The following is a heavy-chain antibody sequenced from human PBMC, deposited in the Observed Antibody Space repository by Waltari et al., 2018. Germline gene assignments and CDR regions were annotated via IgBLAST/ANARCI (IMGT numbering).Heavy chain of an antibody. J-gene: IGHJ4*02. Sequence: QLVQSGAEVKKPGASVKVSCKASGYTFTSYAMHWVRQAPGQRLEWMGWINAGNGNTKYSQEFQGRVTITRDTSASTAYMELSSLRSEDMAVYYCARAEGWELLTLAYWGQGTLVTVSS. V-gene: IGHV1-3*03. D-gene: IGHD1-26*01. CDR2: INAGNGNT. CDR3: ARAEGWELLTLAY. CDR1: GYTFTSYA.